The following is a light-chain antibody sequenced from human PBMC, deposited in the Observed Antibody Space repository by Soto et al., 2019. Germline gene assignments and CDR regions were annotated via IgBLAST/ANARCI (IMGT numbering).Light chain of an antibody. CDR2: TAS. Sequence: EIVMTQSPATLSVSPGERATLSCRASQTVNNNLVWYQQKPGQAPRPLIYTASTRATGVPARFSGSGSGTEFTLTINSLQSEDFSIYYCQQYNDWPLTFGGGTKVEI. J-gene: IGKJ4*01. V-gene: IGKV3-15*01. CDR3: QQYNDWPLT. CDR1: QTVNNN.